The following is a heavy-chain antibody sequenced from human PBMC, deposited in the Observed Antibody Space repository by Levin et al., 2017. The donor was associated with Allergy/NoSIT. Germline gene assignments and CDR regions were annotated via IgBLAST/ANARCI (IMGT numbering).Heavy chain of an antibody. V-gene: IGHV3-23*01. CDR2: ISGSGGST. CDR3: AKDRGFGYFDWLLELFLDY. J-gene: IGHJ4*02. Sequence: PGGSLRLSCAASGFTFSSYAMSWVRQAPGKGLEWVSAISGSGGSTYYADSVKGRFTISRDNSKNTLYLQMNSLRAEDTAVYYCAKDRGFGYFDWLLELFLDYWGQGTLVTVSS. D-gene: IGHD3-9*01. CDR1: GFTFSSYA.